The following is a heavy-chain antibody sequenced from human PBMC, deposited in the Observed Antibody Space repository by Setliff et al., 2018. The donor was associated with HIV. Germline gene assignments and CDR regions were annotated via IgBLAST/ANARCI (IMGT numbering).Heavy chain of an antibody. CDR1: GGSFSAYY. CDR3: ARSLPTQYHGPDNWFDP. V-gene: IGHV4-34*01. D-gene: IGHD3-10*01. CDR2: INHSGNT. J-gene: IGHJ5*02. Sequence: PSETLSLTCAVYGGSFSAYYWTWIRQSPGKGPEWIGEINHSGNTNENPSFKSRVTISVDTSKNQFSLKLRFVTAADVAVHYCARSLPTQYHGPDNWFDPWVPETLLVTVSS.